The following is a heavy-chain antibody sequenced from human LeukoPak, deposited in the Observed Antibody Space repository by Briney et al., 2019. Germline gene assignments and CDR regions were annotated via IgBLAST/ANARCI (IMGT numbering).Heavy chain of an antibody. J-gene: IGHJ5*02. Sequence: SETLSLTCTVSGGSISSYYWSWIRQPPGKGLEWIGYIYYSGSTNYNPSLKSRVTISVDTTKNQFSLKLSSVTAGDTVVYYCARDRVGATGNWFDPWGQGTLVTVSS. CDR1: GGSISSYY. CDR3: ARDRVGATGNWFDP. CDR2: IYYSGST. D-gene: IGHD1-26*01. V-gene: IGHV4-59*01.